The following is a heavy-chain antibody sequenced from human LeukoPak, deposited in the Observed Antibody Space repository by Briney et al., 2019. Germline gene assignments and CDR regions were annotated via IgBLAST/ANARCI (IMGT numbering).Heavy chain of an antibody. J-gene: IGHJ5*02. CDR1: GFTFDDYA. V-gene: IGHV3-9*01. D-gene: IGHD3-3*01. Sequence: GGSLRLSCAASGFTFDDYAMHWVRQAPGKGLEWVSGISWNSGSIGYADSVKGRLTISRDNAKNSLYLQMSSLRAEDTAFYYCAKGQGLRSNWFDPWGQGTLVTVSS. CDR3: AKGQGLRSNWFDP. CDR2: ISWNSGSI.